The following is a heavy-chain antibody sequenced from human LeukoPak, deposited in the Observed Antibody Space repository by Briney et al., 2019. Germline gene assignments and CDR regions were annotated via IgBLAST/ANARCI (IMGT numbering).Heavy chain of an antibody. CDR3: AGTGAARGVIH. CDR2: IYYSGST. CDR1: GGSISSYY. D-gene: IGHD3-10*01. J-gene: IGHJ4*02. Sequence: SETLSLTCTVSGGSISSYYWSWIRQPPGKGLEWIGDIYYSGSTNYNPSLKSRVTISVDTSKNQFSLKLSTVTAADTAVYYCAGTGAARGVIHWGQGTLVTVSS. V-gene: IGHV4-59*01.